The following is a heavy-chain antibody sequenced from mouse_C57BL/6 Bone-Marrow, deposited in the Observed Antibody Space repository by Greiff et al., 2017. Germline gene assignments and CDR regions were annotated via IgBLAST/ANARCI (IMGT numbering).Heavy chain of an antibody. Sequence: EVKLVESGGDLVKPGGSLKLSCAASGFTFSSYGMSWVRQTPDKRLEWVATISSGGSYTYYPDSVKGRFTISRDNAKNTLYLQMSSLKSEDTAMYYCARQDYYGSSYWFAYWGQGTLVTVSA. D-gene: IGHD1-1*01. J-gene: IGHJ3*01. CDR2: ISSGGSYT. CDR3: ARQDYYGSSYWFAY. CDR1: GFTFSSYG. V-gene: IGHV5-6*01.